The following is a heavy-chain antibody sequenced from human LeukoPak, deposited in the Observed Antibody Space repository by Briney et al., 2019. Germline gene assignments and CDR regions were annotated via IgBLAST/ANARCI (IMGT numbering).Heavy chain of an antibody. J-gene: IGHJ4*02. CDR2: ISSSSSTI. CDR3: AREPDYGGNSHFDY. V-gene: IGHV3-48*04. Sequence: GGSLRLPCAASGFTFSSYSMNWVRQAPGKGLEWVSYISSSSSTIYYADSVKGRFTISRDNAKNSLYLQMNSLRAEDTAVYYCAREPDYGGNSHFDYWGQGTLVTVSS. CDR1: GFTFSSYS. D-gene: IGHD4-23*01.